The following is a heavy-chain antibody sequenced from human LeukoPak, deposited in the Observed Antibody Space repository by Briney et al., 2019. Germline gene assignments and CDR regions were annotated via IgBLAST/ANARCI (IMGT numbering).Heavy chain of an antibody. Sequence: GGSLRLSCAASGITLSVYWMSWVRQAPGKGLEWVGRIKSKTDGGTTDYAAPMKGRFSISRHDSKTTLYLQMNSLKIEDTGVYYCTTRTTLPAAFYYYYGMDVWGQGTTVTVSS. CDR2: IKSKTDGGTT. CDR1: GITLSVYW. J-gene: IGHJ6*02. V-gene: IGHV3-15*01. CDR3: TTRTTLPAAFYYYYGMDV. D-gene: IGHD2-2*01.